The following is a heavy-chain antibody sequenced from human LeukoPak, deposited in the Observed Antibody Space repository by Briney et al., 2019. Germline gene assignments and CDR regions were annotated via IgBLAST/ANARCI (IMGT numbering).Heavy chain of an antibody. CDR2: ISGGGGST. V-gene: IGHV3-23*01. D-gene: IGHD6-13*01. Sequence: GGSLRLSCAASGFTFSSYAMSWVRQAPGKGLEWVSAISGGGGSTYIADSVKGRFTISRDNSKNTLYLQMNSLRAEDTAVYYCAREPYSSSWYYFDYWGQGTLVTVSS. J-gene: IGHJ4*02. CDR1: GFTFSSYA. CDR3: AREPYSSSWYYFDY.